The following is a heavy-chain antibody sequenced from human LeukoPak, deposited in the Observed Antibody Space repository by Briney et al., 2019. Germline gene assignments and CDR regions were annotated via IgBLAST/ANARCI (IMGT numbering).Heavy chain of an antibody. CDR3: AGERAMVRGVIRPY. Sequence: ASVNLSFTASVYTFTSYAKNWVRQAPGQRLEWMGWMNASNSNTKYSQKYQGRVTITRETSTSTTYMELSTLRWEDTTVYYCAGERAMVRGVIRPYWGQGTLVTVSS. CDR1: VYTFTSYA. V-gene: IGHV1-3*01. CDR2: MNASNSNT. J-gene: IGHJ4*02. D-gene: IGHD3-10*01.